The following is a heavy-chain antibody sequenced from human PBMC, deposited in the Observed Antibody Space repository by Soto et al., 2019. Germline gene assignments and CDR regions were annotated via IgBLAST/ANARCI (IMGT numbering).Heavy chain of an antibody. CDR2: ISAYNGNT. V-gene: IGHV1-18*01. Sequence: ASVKVSCKASGDTFTSYGISWVRQAPGQGLEWMGWISAYNGNTNYAQKLQGRVTMTTDTSTSTAYMELRSLRSDDTAVYYCARDDWPSPRGGYLYYYHGMDVWGQGTTVTLSS. CDR3: ARDDWPSPRGGYLYYYHGMDV. D-gene: IGHD3-9*01. CDR1: GDTFTSYG. J-gene: IGHJ6*02.